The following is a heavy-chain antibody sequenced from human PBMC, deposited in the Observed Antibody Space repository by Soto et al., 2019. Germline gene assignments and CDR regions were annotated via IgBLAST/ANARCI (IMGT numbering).Heavy chain of an antibody. D-gene: IGHD2-2*01. Sequence: ASVKGSCKASGYTFSNFFMHWVRQAPGQGLELMGIINPIGGTTTYAQIFQGRVAMTRDTSTSTVYMELSSLRSEDTAVYYCARENWATSPSFDYWGQGTLVTVAS. V-gene: IGHV1-46*01. CDR3: ARENWATSPSFDY. J-gene: IGHJ4*02. CDR2: INPIGGTT. CDR1: GYTFSNFF.